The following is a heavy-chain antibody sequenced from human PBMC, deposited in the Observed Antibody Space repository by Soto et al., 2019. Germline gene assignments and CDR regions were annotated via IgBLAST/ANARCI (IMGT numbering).Heavy chain of an antibody. CDR1: GFIFSDSA. CDR2: IRRKANNYAT. D-gene: IGHD3-3*01. Sequence: EVQLVESGGGLVQPGGSLKLSCAASGFIFSDSALHWVRQASGKGLEWVGRIRRKANNYATTYAASVEGRFAISRDDSKSTAYLQMNSLKAEDTAIYYCTRGIDVWSGYPRYSLDYWGQGTLVTVSS. CDR3: TRGIDVWSGYPRYSLDY. V-gene: IGHV3-73*02. J-gene: IGHJ4*02.